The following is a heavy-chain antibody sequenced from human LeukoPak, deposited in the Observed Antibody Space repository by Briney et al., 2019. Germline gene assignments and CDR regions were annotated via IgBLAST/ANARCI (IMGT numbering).Heavy chain of an antibody. J-gene: IGHJ5*01. V-gene: IGHV5-51*01. CDR2: IYPTDSNI. CDR1: GYPSVRCG. Sequence: GESLKISCKGSGYPSVRCGFGWVRQMPGKGLQWMGIIYPTDSNIKYSPSFQGQVTFSADKSISTAYLQWSSLKASDTAMYYCTGLVAPFSRLQLTGPRKWFDYWPLRPLVTVSS. D-gene: IGHD1-1*01. CDR3: TGLVAPFSRLQLTGPRKWFDY.